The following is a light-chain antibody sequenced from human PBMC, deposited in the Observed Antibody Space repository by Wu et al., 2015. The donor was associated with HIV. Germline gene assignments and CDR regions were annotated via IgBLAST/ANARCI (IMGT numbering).Light chain of an antibody. J-gene: IGKJ4*01. CDR1: QSISTN. Sequence: EIVMTQSPATLSMSPGERATLSCRASQSISTNNLAWYQQKPGQAPRLLISGASTRATGIPARFSGSGSGTEFTLTISSLQSEDFALYYCQHYNNWPPLTFGGGTKVEIK. CDR3: QHYNNWPPLT. CDR2: GAS. V-gene: IGKV3-15*01.